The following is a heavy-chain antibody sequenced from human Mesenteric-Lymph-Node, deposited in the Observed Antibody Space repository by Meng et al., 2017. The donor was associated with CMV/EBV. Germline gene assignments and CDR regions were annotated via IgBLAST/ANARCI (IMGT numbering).Heavy chain of an antibody. D-gene: IGHD3-3*01. J-gene: IGHJ1*01. Sequence: GESLKISCETSGFTFSSYGLHWIRQAPGKGLERVAAISFDGSEISYADFVKGRFTISRDNSRNTMYLDMNSLRIEDSAVFYCARPQEALWHDWRLPGPNWGQGTLVTVSS. CDR2: ISFDGSEI. V-gene: IGHV3-30*03. CDR1: GFTFSSYG. CDR3: ARPQEALWHDWRLPGPN.